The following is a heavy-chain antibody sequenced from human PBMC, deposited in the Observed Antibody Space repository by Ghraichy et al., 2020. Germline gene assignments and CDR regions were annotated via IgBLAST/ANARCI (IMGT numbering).Heavy chain of an antibody. CDR3: AKDRPSLTISYLFDN. CDR2: ISSSGGTT. J-gene: IGHJ4*02. CDR1: GFTFSTYA. D-gene: IGHD3-3*01. V-gene: IGHV3-23*01. Sequence: GGSLRLSCAASGFTFSTYAMSWVRQTPGKGLEWVSVISSSGGTTFYADSVKGRFTISRDNSKNTVNLQMRRLRAEDTAIYYCAKDRPSLTISYLFDNWGQGTLVTVSS.